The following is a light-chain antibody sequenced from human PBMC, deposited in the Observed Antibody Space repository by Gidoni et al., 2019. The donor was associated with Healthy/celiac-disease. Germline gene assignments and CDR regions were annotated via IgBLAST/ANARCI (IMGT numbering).Light chain of an antibody. CDR3: MQALQTPRT. V-gene: IGKV2-28*01. Sequence: EIVMTQSPLSLPVTPGEPASISGRSSQSLLHSNGYNYLDWYLQKPGQSPQLLIYLGSNRASGVPDRFSCSGSGTDFTLQISRVEAEDVGVYYCMQALQTPRTFGQGPKVEIK. CDR2: LGS. J-gene: IGKJ1*01. CDR1: QSLLHSNGYNY.